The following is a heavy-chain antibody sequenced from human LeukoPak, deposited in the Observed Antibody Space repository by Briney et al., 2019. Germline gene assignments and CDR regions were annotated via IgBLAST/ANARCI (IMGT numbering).Heavy chain of an antibody. CDR2: IKSKTDGGTT. Sequence: GGSLRLSCAASGFTVSSNYMSWVRQAPGKGLEWVGRIKSKTDGGTTDYAAPVKGRFTISRDDSKNTLYLQMNSLKTEDTAVYYCTTDPPPYYYDSIQYWGQGTLVTVSS. J-gene: IGHJ4*02. CDR3: TTDPPPYYYDSIQY. V-gene: IGHV3-15*01. D-gene: IGHD3-22*01. CDR1: GFTVSSNY.